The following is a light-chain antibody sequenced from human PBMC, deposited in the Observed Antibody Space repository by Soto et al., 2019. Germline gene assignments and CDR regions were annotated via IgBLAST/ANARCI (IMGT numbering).Light chain of an antibody. CDR3: MQLTQFPLT. CDR1: QSLVHRDGNTY. V-gene: IGKV2-24*01. Sequence: DIVMTQTPLSSPVTLGQPASISCRSSQSLVHRDGNTYLSWLHQRPGQHPRLLIYKVSNRFSVVPDRFSGSGAGTEFALKISMVEAEDVGIYYCMQLTQFPLTFGGGTKVAIK. J-gene: IGKJ4*01. CDR2: KVS.